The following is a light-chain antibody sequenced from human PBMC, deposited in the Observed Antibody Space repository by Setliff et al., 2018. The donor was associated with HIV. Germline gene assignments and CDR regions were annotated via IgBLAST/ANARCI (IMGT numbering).Light chain of an antibody. CDR3: CSYVAGSHYV. J-gene: IGLJ1*01. Sequence: QSALTQPASVSGSPGQSITISCTGTSSDLGSYHLVSWYQHHPGKAPKLMIYEGSQRPSGDSTRFSGSTSGDTASLTIAGLQAEDEADYYCCSYVAGSHYVFGTGTKVTVL. CDR1: SSDLGSYHL. CDR2: EGS. V-gene: IGLV2-23*01.